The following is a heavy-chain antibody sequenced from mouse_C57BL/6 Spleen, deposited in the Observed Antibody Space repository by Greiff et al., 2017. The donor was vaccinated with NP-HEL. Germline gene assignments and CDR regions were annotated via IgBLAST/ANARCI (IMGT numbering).Heavy chain of an antibody. V-gene: IGHV2-6-1*01. J-gene: IGHJ4*01. CDR1: GFSLTSYG. CDR2: IWSDGST. Sequence: QVQLKESGPGLVAPSQSLSITCTVSGFSLTSYGVHWVRQPPGKGLEWLVVIWSDGSTTYNSARKSRLSISTDNSKSQVFLKMNSLQTDDTAMYYCARHLYGEDYAMDYWGQGTSVTVSS. CDR3: ARHLYGEDYAMDY. D-gene: IGHD1-1*01.